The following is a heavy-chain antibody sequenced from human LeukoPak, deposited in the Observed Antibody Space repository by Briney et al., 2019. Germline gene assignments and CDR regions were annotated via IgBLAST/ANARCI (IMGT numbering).Heavy chain of an antibody. CDR2: FDPEDGET. V-gene: IGHV1-24*01. CDR3: ATIGSYYDSSDY. J-gene: IGHJ4*02. CDR1: GYTLTELS. Sequence: ASVKVSCKVSGYTLTELSMHWVRQAPGKGLEWMGGFDPEDGETIYAQKFQGRVTMTEDTSTGTAYMELSSLRSEDTAVYYCATIGSYYDSSDYWGQGTLVTVSS. D-gene: IGHD3-22*01.